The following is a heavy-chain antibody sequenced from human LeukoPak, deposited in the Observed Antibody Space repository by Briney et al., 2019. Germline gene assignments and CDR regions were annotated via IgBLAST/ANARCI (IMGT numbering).Heavy chain of an antibody. Sequence: GGSLRLSCAASGFTVSSNCMSWVRQAPGKGLEWVSLIYSGGTTYYADSVKGRFTISRDNSKNTLYLQMNSLRAEDTAVYYCAREPLGSGYYSYYGMDVWGQGTTVTVSS. D-gene: IGHD2-15*01. CDR2: IYSGGTT. CDR3: AREPLGSGYYSYYGMDV. CDR1: GFTVSSNC. V-gene: IGHV3-53*01. J-gene: IGHJ6*02.